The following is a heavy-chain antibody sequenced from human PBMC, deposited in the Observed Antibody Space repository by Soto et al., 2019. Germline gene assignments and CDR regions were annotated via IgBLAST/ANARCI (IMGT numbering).Heavy chain of an antibody. CDR2: IYYSGST. Sequence: QVQLQESGPGLVKPSQTLSLTCTVSGVSISSGGYYWSWIRQHPGKGLEWIGYIYYSGSTYYNPSRKSRVTISLDTSKNQFSLKLSSVTAADTAVYYCARDYGGPVDYWGQGTLVTVSS. CDR1: GVSISSGGYY. CDR3: ARDYGGPVDY. J-gene: IGHJ4*02. D-gene: IGHD4-17*01. V-gene: IGHV4-31*03.